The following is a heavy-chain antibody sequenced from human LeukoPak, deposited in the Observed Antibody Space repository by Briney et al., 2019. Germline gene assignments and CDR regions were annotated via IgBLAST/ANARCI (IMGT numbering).Heavy chain of an antibody. D-gene: IGHD2-15*01. V-gene: IGHV3-7*02. CDR2: IKQDGSEK. CDR3: ARAIRGGWDY. CDR1: GFTFSSYS. J-gene: IGHJ4*02. Sequence: GGSLRLSCAASGFTFSSYSMNWVRQAPGRGREWVANIKQDGSEKYYVDSVKGRFTISRDNAKNSLYLQMNSLRAEDTAVYYCARAIRGGWDYWGQGTLVTVSS.